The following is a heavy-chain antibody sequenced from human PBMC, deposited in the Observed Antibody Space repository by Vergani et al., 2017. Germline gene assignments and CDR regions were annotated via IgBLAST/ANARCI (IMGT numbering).Heavy chain of an antibody. J-gene: IGHJ5*02. CDR3: ASLLWFGEFPHWFDP. V-gene: IGHV4-30-4*08. Sequence: QVQLQESGPGLVKPSQTLSLTCTVSGGPISSGGYYWSWIRQHPGKGLEWIGYIYYSGSTYSNPSLKSRVTISVETSKNQFSLKLSAVTAADTAVYYWASLLWFGEFPHWFDPWGQGTLVTVSS. D-gene: IGHD3-10*01. CDR1: GGPISSGGYY. CDR2: IYYSGST.